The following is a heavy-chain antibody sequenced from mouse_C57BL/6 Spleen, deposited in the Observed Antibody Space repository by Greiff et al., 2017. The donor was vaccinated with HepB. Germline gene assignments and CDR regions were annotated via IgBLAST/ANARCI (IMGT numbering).Heavy chain of an antibody. V-gene: IGHV3-3*01. CDR1: GFSINSDCY. CDR3: ARAGSKYYAMDY. J-gene: IGHJ4*01. Sequence: EVQLQESGPSLVRPSQTLSLTCTVTGFSINSDCYWFWIRQFPGNKLEYIGYTFYSGITYYNPSLESRTYITRDTSKNQFSLKLSSVTTEDTATYYCARAGSKYYAMDYWGQGTSVTVSS. CDR2: TFYSGIT.